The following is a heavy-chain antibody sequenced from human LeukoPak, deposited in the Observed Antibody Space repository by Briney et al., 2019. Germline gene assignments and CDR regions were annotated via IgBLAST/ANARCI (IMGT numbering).Heavy chain of an antibody. V-gene: IGHV4-39*01. Sequence: QLQLQESGPGLVKPSETLSLTCTVSGGSISSSSYYLCWFRQPPGQGLQWIGSIYYSGSTYYNPSLKSRVTISVDTSKNQFSLKLSSVTAADTAVYYCARVPMHLWPREDYWGQGTLVTVSS. CDR2: IYYSGST. CDR3: ARVPMHLWPREDY. D-gene: IGHD3-16*01. J-gene: IGHJ4*02. CDR1: GGSISSSSYY.